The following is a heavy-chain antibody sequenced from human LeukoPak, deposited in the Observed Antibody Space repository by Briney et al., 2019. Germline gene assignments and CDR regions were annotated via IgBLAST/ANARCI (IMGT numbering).Heavy chain of an antibody. CDR2: INSYGSST. CDR1: GFTFSSYW. V-gene: IGHV3-74*01. CDR3: ARGGHNYYGSGSYYNFAY. D-gene: IGHD3-10*01. Sequence: GGSLRLSCAASGFTFSSYWMHWVRQAPGKGLVWVSRINSYGSSTSYADSVKGRFTISRDNAKTTLYLQMNSLRAEDTAVYYCARGGHNYYGSGSYYNFAYWGQGTLVTVSS. J-gene: IGHJ4*02.